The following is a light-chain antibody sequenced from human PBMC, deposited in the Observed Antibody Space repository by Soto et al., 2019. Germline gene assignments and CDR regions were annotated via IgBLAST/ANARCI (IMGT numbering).Light chain of an antibody. CDR3: QQHNDYSPVT. V-gene: IGKV1-5*01. J-gene: IGKJ2*01. Sequence: DIQMTQSPSTLSASVGDRVTITCRASQTIGSSLAWYQHKPGKAPKLLIFDASTLQTGVSSRFSGSGFWTDFTLTISNLQPDDFATYYCQQHNDYSPVTFGQGTKLEIK. CDR2: DAS. CDR1: QTIGSS.